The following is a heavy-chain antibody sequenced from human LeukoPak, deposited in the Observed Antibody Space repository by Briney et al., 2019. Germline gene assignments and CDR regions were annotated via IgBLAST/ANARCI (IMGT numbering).Heavy chain of an antibody. CDR1: GGTFSSYA. D-gene: IGHD2-2*02. Sequence: SVTVSCTASGGTFSSYAISWVRQAPGQGLEWMGGIIPIFGTANYAQKFQGRVTITADESTSTAYMELSSLRSEDTAVYYCARDQVVVPAAITHKPYYYGMDVWGQGTTVTVSS. CDR3: ARDQVVVPAAITHKPYYYGMDV. V-gene: IGHV1-69*13. CDR2: IIPIFGTA. J-gene: IGHJ6*02.